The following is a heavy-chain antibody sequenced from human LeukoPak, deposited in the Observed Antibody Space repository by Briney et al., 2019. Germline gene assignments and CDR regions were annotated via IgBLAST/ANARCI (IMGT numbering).Heavy chain of an antibody. J-gene: IGHJ5*02. CDR1: GGPISSGGYY. V-gene: IGHV4-31*03. Sequence: SETLSLTCTVSGGPISSGGYYWSWIRQHPGKGLEWIGYIYYSGSTYYNPSLKSRVTISVDTSKNQFSLKLSSVTAADTAVYYCAREGLTSNWFDPWGQGTLVTVSS. CDR3: AREGLTSNWFDP. CDR2: IYYSGST.